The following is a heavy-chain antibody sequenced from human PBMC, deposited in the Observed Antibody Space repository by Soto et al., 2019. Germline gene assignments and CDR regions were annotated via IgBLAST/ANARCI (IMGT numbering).Heavy chain of an antibody. D-gene: IGHD6-19*01. CDR1: GFTFSSYA. V-gene: IGHV3-23*01. CDR3: ARVGSGWSGDY. CDR2: ISGSGGST. Sequence: GGSLRLSCAASGFTFSSYAMSWVRQAPGKGLEWVSAISGSGGSTYYADSVKGRFTISRDNSKNSLYLQMNSLRAEDTAVYYCARVGSGWSGDYWGQGTLVTVSS. J-gene: IGHJ4*02.